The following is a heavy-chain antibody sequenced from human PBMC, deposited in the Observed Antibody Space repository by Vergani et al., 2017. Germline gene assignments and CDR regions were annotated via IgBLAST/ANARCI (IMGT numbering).Heavy chain of an antibody. CDR1: GYSFTSYW. J-gene: IGHJ4*02. Sequence: EVQLVQSGAEVKKPGESLKISCKGSGYSFTSYWIGWVRQMPGKGLEWMGIIYPGDSDTRYRPSFKGQVTISADKSISTAYLQWSSLKASDTAMYYCARPANSGSYPGPFDYWGQGTLVTVSS. CDR2: IYPGDSDT. D-gene: IGHD1-26*01. CDR3: ARPANSGSYPGPFDY. V-gene: IGHV5-51*01.